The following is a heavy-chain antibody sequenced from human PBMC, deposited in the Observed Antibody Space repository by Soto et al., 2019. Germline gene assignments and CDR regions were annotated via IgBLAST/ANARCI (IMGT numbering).Heavy chain of an antibody. V-gene: IGHV3-23*01. D-gene: IGHD1-1*01. CDR2: VSGGSGST. J-gene: IGHJ4*02. CDR1: GFSFSTYG. CDR3: AKWNGYGDY. Sequence: EVQLLESGGGLVQPGGSLRLSCAVSGFSFSTYGVTWVRQAPGKGLEWVSGVSGGSGSTHYADSVKGRFTITGDNSKTAVYLQMNSLRVEDTAVYYCAKWNGYGDYWGQGTLVTVSS.